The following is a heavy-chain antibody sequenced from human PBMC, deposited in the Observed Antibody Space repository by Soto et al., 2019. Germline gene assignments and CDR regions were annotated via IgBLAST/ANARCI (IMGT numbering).Heavy chain of an antibody. V-gene: IGHV3-23*01. CDR2: ISTSAGNT. CDR3: AKSGSHSYFDY. Sequence: EVHLLESGGGLVQPGGSLRLSCAASEFTFSSYAMTWVRLAPGKGLEWVSSISTSAGNTYYADSVKGRFTISRDNPKNTLYLQMNSLRADDTAVYYCAKSGSHSYFDYWGQGTLVTVSS. D-gene: IGHD1-26*01. J-gene: IGHJ4*02. CDR1: EFTFSSYA.